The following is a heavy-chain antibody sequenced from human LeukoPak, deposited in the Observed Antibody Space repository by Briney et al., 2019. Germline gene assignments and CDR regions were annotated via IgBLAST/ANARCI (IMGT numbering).Heavy chain of an antibody. V-gene: IGHV3-21*01. CDR3: ASSVVAATRAEYFQH. D-gene: IGHD2-15*01. CDR1: GFTFSSYS. Sequence: GGSLRLSCAASGFTFSSYSMNWVRQAPGKGLEWVSSISSSSSYIYYADSVKGRFTISRDNAKNSLYLQMNSLRAEDTAVYYCASSVVAATRAEYFQHWGQGTLVTVSS. J-gene: IGHJ1*01. CDR2: ISSSSSYI.